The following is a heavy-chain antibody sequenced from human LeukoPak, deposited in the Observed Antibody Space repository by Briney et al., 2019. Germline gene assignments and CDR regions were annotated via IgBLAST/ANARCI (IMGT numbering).Heavy chain of an antibody. D-gene: IGHD6-6*01. J-gene: IGHJ4*02. CDR1: GGSISSGSYY. CDR2: IYTSGST. V-gene: IGHV4-61*02. Sequence: SETLSLTCTASGGSISSGSYYWSWIRQPAGKGLEWSGRIYTSGSTNYNPSLKSRVTISVDTSKNQFSLKLSSVTAADTAVYYCAREPEAARPRGFDYWGQGTLVTVSS. CDR3: AREPEAARPRGFDY.